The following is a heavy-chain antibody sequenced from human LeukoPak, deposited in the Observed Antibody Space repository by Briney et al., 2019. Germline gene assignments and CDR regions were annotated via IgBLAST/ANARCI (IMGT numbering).Heavy chain of an antibody. Sequence: GGSLRLSCAASGYXFSSYEMKWVRQAPGKGLKWVSYISSSGRTVYYADSVKGRFTISRDNAKDSLYLQMNSLRAEDTAVYYCARQIVGATGLDYWGQGTLVTVSS. J-gene: IGHJ4*02. CDR1: GYXFSSYE. CDR2: ISSSGRTV. D-gene: IGHD1-26*01. V-gene: IGHV3-48*03. CDR3: ARQIVGATGLDY.